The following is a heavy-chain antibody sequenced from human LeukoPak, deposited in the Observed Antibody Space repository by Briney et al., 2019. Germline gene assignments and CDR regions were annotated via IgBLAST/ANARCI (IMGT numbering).Heavy chain of an antibody. J-gene: IGHJ3*02. Sequence: GGSLRLSCAASGFTFSSYWMHWVRQAPGKGLVWVSRISSDGSSTTYADSVKGRFTISRDNSKNTLYLQMNSLRAEDTAVYYCAKDLIVVVVNAAFDIWGQGTMVTVSS. V-gene: IGHV3-74*01. D-gene: IGHD2-15*01. CDR3: AKDLIVVVVNAAFDI. CDR2: ISSDGSST. CDR1: GFTFSSYW.